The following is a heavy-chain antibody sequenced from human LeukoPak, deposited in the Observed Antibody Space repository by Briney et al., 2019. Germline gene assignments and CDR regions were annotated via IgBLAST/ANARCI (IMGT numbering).Heavy chain of an antibody. D-gene: IGHD3-3*01. V-gene: IGHV3-21*01. CDR3: ATSKPADFWSGYPSYGMDV. CDR2: ISSSSSYI. J-gene: IGHJ6*02. CDR1: GFTFSSYS. Sequence: GGSLRLSCAASGFTFSSYSVNWVRQAPGKGLEWVSSISSSSSYIYYADSVKGRFTISRDNAKNSLYLQMNSLRAEDTAVYYCATSKPADFWSGYPSYGMDVWGQGTTVTVSS.